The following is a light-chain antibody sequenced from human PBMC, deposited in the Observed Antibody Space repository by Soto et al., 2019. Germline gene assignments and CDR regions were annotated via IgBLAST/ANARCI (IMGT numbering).Light chain of an antibody. J-gene: IGLJ1*01. Sequence: QSVLTQPASVSGSPGQSITISCTGTSSDVGSYNFVTWYQQYPGKAPKVMIYEVYKRPSGVSNRFSGSKSGSTASLTISGLQVEDEADYYCCSYAGSSTYVFGTGTKLTVL. CDR3: CSYAGSSTYV. CDR2: EVY. V-gene: IGLV2-23*02. CDR1: SSDVGSYNF.